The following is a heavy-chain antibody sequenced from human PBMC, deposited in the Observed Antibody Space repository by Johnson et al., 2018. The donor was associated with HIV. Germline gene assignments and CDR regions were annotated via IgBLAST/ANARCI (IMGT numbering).Heavy chain of an antibody. J-gene: IGHJ3*02. Sequence: VQLVESGGGVVQPGTSLRLSCAASGFTFSTFAMHWVRQAPGKGLEWVSLISWDGGSTYYVDSVKGRFTISRDNAKNSLYLQMNSLRAEDTAVYYCASTLTGDFGAFDIWGQGTMVTVSS. D-gene: IGHD7-27*01. CDR1: GFTFSTFA. CDR2: ISWDGGST. CDR3: ASTLTGDFGAFDI. V-gene: IGHV3-43D*04.